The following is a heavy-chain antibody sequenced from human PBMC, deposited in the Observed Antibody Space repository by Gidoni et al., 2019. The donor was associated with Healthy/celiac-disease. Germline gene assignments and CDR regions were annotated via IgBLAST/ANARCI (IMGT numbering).Heavy chain of an antibody. CDR2: ISGSGGST. J-gene: IGHJ3*02. CDR1: GFTFSRYA. D-gene: IGHD3-10*01. V-gene: IGHV3-23*01. Sequence: EVQLFEAGGGLGQPGGSLRLSCAASGFTFSRYAMSWVRQAPGKGLEWVSAISGSGGSTYYADSVKGRFTISRDNSKNTLYLQMNSLRAEDTAVYYCAKHRPLVTGSPFLDAFDIWGQGTMVTVSS. CDR3: AKHRPLVTGSPFLDAFDI.